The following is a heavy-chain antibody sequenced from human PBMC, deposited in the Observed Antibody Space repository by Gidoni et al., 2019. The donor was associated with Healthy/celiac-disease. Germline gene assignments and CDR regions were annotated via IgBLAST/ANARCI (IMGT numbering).Heavy chain of an antibody. J-gene: IGHJ6*03. V-gene: IGHV4-39*01. Sequence: QLQLQESGPGLVKPSETLSLTCTVSGGSISSSSYYWGWIRPPPGKGLEWIGRIYYSGSTYYNPSLKSRVTISVDTSKNQFSLKLSSVTAADTAVYYCARHEYETYYDILTGFYYMDVWGKGTTVTVSS. CDR2: IYYSGST. CDR1: GGSISSSSYY. CDR3: ARHEYETYYDILTGFYYMDV. D-gene: IGHD3-9*01.